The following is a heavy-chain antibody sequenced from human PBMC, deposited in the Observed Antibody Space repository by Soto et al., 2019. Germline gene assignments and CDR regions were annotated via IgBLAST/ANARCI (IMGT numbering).Heavy chain of an antibody. Sequence: LETLSLTCTVSGDSVSSGSYYWSWFRQPPGKGLEWIGYIYYSGSTNYNPSLKSRVTISVDTSKNQFSLKLSSVTAADTAVYYCARGESPGAFRRGTPLDYWGQGTLVTVSS. D-gene: IGHD1-7*01. CDR2: IYYSGST. J-gene: IGHJ4*02. V-gene: IGHV4-61*01. CDR3: ARGESPGAFRRGTPLDY. CDR1: GDSVSSGSYY.